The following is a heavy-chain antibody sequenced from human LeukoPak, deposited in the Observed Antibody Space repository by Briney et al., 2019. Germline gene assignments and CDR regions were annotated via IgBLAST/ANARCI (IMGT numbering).Heavy chain of an antibody. CDR3: VRGRYSSGWFKDKNWFDP. V-gene: IGHV4-38-2*02. D-gene: IGHD6-19*01. CDR1: GYSISSGYY. CDR2: IYHSGTT. J-gene: IGHJ5*02. Sequence: SETLSLTCTVSGYSISSGYYWGWIRQPPGKGLEWIGSIYHSGTTYYNPSLKSRATISVDTSKNQFSLKLSSVTAADTAVYYCVRGRYSSGWFKDKNWFDPWGQGIPVTVSS.